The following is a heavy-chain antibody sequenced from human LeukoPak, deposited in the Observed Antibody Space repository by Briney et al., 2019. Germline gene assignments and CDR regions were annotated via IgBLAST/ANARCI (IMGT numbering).Heavy chain of an antibody. D-gene: IGHD1-7*01. Sequence: QPGGSLRLSCAASGFTFSTYAMSWVRQAPGKGLECVSALSGNGNTIYYADSVKGRFTISRDNSKNTLYLQMNSLRAEDTAVYYCADPKLELPVWGQGTLVTVSS. CDR2: LSGNGNTI. CDR1: GFTFSTYA. CDR3: ADPKLELPV. V-gene: IGHV3-23*01. J-gene: IGHJ4*02.